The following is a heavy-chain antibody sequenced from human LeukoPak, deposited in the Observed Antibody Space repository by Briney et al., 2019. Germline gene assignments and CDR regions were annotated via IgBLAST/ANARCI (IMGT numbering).Heavy chain of an antibody. CDR3: ARVQTGMTNWFDP. CDR2: IDQDGSGK. J-gene: IGHJ5*02. CDR1: GFTFSRSW. D-gene: IGHD1-1*01. V-gene: IGHV3-7*04. Sequence: GGSLRLSCAASGFTFSRSWMSWVRQAPGKGLEWVANIDQDGSGKYYVNSVKGRFTISRDTAKNSLYPQMNSLRAEDTAVYYCARVQTGMTNWFDPWGQGTLVTVSS.